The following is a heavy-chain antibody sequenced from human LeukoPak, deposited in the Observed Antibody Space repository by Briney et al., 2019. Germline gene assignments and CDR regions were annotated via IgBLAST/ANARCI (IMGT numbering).Heavy chain of an antibody. Sequence: SGPAMVKPTHPLTLTCNFSGLRLSTLRMRVSWIRQSSGKALGWLARIDCDDDKFYSTSLRTRLTISKDTSKNQVVLTMTNMDPADTGTYYCARYSRGWGYMDVWGKGTTVTVSS. CDR1: GLRLSTLRMR. J-gene: IGHJ6*03. CDR3: ARYSRGWGYMDV. CDR2: IDCDDDK. V-gene: IGHV2-70*04. D-gene: IGHD6-19*01.